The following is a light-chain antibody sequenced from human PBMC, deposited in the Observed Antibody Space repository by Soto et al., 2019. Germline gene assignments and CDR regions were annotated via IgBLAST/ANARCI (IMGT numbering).Light chain of an antibody. J-gene: IGKJ1*01. CDR1: QSISSY. CDR2: AAS. Sequence: DIQVTQSPSSVSASVGDRVTITCRASQSISSYLNWYQQKPGKAPKLLIYAASSLQSGVPSRFSGSGSGTDFTLTISSLQPEDFATYSCQQSYNSPQTFGQGTKVDIK. V-gene: IGKV1-39*01. CDR3: QQSYNSPQT.